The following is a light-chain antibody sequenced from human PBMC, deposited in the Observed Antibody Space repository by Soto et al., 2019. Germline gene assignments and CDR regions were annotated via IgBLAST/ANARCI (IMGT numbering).Light chain of an antibody. CDR3: KQFKSYPRT. Sequence: AIQLTQSPSSLSASVGDRVTITCRASQGISSALAWYQQKPGQAPKLLIYDASSLESGVPSRFRGSGSWTDFTLTISSLQPEDFATYFCKQFKSYPRTFGTGTQVDIK. CDR2: DAS. V-gene: IGKV1-13*02. CDR1: QGISSA. J-gene: IGKJ3*01.